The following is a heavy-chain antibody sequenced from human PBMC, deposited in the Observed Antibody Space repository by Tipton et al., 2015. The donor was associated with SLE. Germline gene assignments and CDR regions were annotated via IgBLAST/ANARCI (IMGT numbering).Heavy chain of an antibody. D-gene: IGHD2-2*01. CDR3: ARCGLFCTVASCSGNYYYYMDV. J-gene: IGHJ6*03. CDR1: GFTFGDYA. V-gene: IGHV3-49*04. Sequence: SLRLSCTTSGFTFGDYAMSWVRQAPGKGLEWVGFIRSKTYGGARDYAASVRGRFTISRDDSKSIAYLQMNNLKIEDTAEYYCARCGLFCTVASCSGNYYYYMDVWAKGTTVTVSS. CDR2: IRSKTYGGAR.